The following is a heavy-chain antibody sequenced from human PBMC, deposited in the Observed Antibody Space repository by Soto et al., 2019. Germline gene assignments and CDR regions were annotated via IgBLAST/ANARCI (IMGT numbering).Heavy chain of an antibody. CDR3: ARGVYDSSGYYFY. CDR2: IYPGDSDT. CDR1: GYSFTSYW. V-gene: IGHV5-51*01. Sequence: GESLKISCRGSGYSFTSYWIAWVRQMPGKGLEWMWIIYPGDSDTRYSPSFQGQVTISADKSISTAYLQWSSLKASDTAMYYCARGVYDSSGYYFYWGQGTLVTVSS. D-gene: IGHD3-22*01. J-gene: IGHJ4*02.